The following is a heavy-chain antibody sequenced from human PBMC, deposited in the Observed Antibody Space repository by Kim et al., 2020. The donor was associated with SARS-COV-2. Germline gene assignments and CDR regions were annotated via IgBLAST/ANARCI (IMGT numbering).Heavy chain of an antibody. J-gene: IGHJ5*02. Sequence: ASVKVSCKASGYTFTGYYMHWVRQAPGQGLEWMGWINPNSGGTNYAQKFQGRVTMTRDTSISTAYMELSRLRSDDTAVYYCARVPPPVAGSNWFDPWGQGTLVTVSS. CDR2: INPNSGGT. CDR1: GYTFTGYY. D-gene: IGHD6-19*01. CDR3: ARVPPPVAGSNWFDP. V-gene: IGHV1-2*02.